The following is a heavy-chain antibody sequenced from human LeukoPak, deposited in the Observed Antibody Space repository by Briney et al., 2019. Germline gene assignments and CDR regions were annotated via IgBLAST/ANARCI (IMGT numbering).Heavy chain of an antibody. CDR1: GGSISSFY. J-gene: IGHJ4*02. CDR3: ATGEGWNDKFHY. Sequence: SETLSLTCTVSGGSISSFYWSWIRQPPGKGLEWIGYIYYTGSTNYNPSLKSRVTISVDTSKNQFSLKLSSVTAADTAVYYCATGEGWNDKFHYWGQGTLVTVSS. CDR2: IYYTGST. V-gene: IGHV4-59*03. D-gene: IGHD1-1*01.